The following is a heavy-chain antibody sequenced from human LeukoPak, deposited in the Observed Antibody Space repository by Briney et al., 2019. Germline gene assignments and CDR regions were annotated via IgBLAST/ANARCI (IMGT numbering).Heavy chain of an antibody. V-gene: IGHV3-23*01. CDR1: GFTFSSYA. Sequence: GGSLRLXCAASGFTFSSYAMSWVRQAPGKGLEWVSAISGSGGSTYYADSVKGRFTISRDNSKNTLYLQMNSLRAEDTAVYYCAKPLYDSSGYYLEIFDYWGQGTLVTVSS. CDR3: AKPLYDSSGYYLEIFDY. CDR2: ISGSGGST. J-gene: IGHJ4*02. D-gene: IGHD3-22*01.